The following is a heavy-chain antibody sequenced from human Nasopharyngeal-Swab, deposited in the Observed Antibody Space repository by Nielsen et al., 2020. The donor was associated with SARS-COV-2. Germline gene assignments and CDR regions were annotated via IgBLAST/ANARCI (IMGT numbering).Heavy chain of an antibody. CDR1: GFSFNDYA. J-gene: IGHJ6*02. Sequence: SLKISCAASGFSFNDYAMHWVRQVPGKGLEWVSGISCNSGAIVYADSVRGRFTISRDNSKNSLYLQMNSLRVEDTALYYCAKDMSPLTGYDESYYYGMDVWGQGTKVTVSS. D-gene: IGHD5-12*01. CDR2: ISCNSGAI. V-gene: IGHV3-9*01. CDR3: AKDMSPLTGYDESYYYGMDV.